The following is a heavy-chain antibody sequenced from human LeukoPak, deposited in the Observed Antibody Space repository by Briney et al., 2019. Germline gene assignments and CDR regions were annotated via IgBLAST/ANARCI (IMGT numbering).Heavy chain of an antibody. CDR1: GYTFTGYY. CDR2: INPNSGGT. Sequence: ASVKVSCKASGYTFTGYYMHWVRQAPGQGLEWMGWINPNSGGTNYAQKFQGRDTMTRDTSISTAYMELSRLRSDDTAVYYCARERGLVPAAIRQDDAFDIWGQGTMVTVSS. D-gene: IGHD2-2*02. V-gene: IGHV1-2*02. J-gene: IGHJ3*02. CDR3: ARERGLVPAAIRQDDAFDI.